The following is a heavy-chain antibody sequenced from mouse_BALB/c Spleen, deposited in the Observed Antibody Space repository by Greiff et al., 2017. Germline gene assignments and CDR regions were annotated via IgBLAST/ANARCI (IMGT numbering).Heavy chain of an antibody. J-gene: IGHJ4*01. Sequence: EVKLMESGPGLVKPSQSLSLTCTVTGYSITSDYAWNWIRQFPGNKLEWMGYISYSGSTSYNPSLKSRISITRDTSKNQFFLQLNSVTTEDTATYYCARKKFYYGSSYDAMDYGGQGTSVTVSS. D-gene: IGHD1-1*01. CDR1: GYSITSDYA. CDR3: ARKKFYYGSSYDAMDY. CDR2: ISYSGST. V-gene: IGHV3-2*02.